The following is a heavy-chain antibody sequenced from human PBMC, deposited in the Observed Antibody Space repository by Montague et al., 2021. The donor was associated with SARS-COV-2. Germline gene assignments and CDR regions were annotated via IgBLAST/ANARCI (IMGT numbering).Heavy chain of an antibody. Sequence: SETLSLTCAVSGGSISSSNWRNWVRQPLGKGLEWIGEIYHSGSTNYNSSLKGRVTISVDKSKNQFSLKLSSVSAADTVVYYCARRYCSSTSYPNWFDPWGQGSLVTVSA. V-gene: IGHV4-4*02. CDR2: IYHSGST. D-gene: IGHD2-2*01. CDR1: GGSISSSNW. J-gene: IGHJ5*02. CDR3: ARRYCSSTSYPNWFDP.